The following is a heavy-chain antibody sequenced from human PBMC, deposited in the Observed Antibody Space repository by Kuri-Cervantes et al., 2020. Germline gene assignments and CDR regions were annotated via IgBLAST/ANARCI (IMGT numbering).Heavy chain of an antibody. CDR2: IYYSGST. CDR3: ARAKQWLRSLDY. CDR1: GGSISSGDYY. Sequence: SETLSLTCTVSGGSISSGDYYWSWVRQPPGKGLEWIGYIYYSGSTYYNPSLKSRVTISVDTSKNQFSLKLSSVTAADTAVYYCARAKQWLRSLDYWGQGTLVTVSS. D-gene: IGHD6-19*01. V-gene: IGHV4-30-4*01. J-gene: IGHJ4*02.